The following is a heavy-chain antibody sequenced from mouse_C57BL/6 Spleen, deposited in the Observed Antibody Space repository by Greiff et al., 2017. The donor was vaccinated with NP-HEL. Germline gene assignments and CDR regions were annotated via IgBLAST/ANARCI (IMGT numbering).Heavy chain of an antibody. J-gene: IGHJ3*01. V-gene: IGHV5-17*01. CDR1: GFTFSDYG. D-gene: IGHD2-4*01. Sequence: EVQRVESGGGLVKPGGSLKLSCAASGFTFSDYGMHWVRQAPEKGLEWVAYISSGSSTIYYADTVKGRFTISRDNAKNTLFLQMTSLRSEDTAMYYCARPDDYDGTRFAYWGQGTLVTVSA. CDR3: ARPDDYDGTRFAY. CDR2: ISSGSSTI.